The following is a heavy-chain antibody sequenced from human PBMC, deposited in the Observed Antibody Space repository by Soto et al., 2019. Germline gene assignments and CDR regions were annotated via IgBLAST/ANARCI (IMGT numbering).Heavy chain of an antibody. Sequence: GGSLRLSCAASGFTVSSSYLTWVRQAPGKGLEWVAILYTGSDTVYADSVRGRSTISRDSSKNTLYLQMDSLRAEDTAMYFCVRSRYTGTYSGRFLDYWGQGSLVTVSS. CDR1: GFTVSSSY. CDR3: VRSRYTGTYSGRFLDY. CDR2: LYTGSDT. J-gene: IGHJ4*02. D-gene: IGHD1-26*01. V-gene: IGHV3-53*01.